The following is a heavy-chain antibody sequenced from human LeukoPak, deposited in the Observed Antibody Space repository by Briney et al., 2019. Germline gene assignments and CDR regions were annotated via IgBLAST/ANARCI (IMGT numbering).Heavy chain of an antibody. J-gene: IGHJ4*02. V-gene: IGHV6-1*01. CDR1: GDSVSSNSAA. Sequence: SQTLSLTCAISGDSVSSNSAAWNWIRQSPSRGLEWLVRTYYRSKWYNDYAVSVKSRITINPDTSKNQFSLQLNSVTPEDTAVYYCARGQHGDYVWGSYRPRIGYYFDYWGQGTLVTVSS. CDR3: ARGQHGDYVWGSYRPRIGYYFDY. CDR2: TYYRSKWYN. D-gene: IGHD3-16*02.